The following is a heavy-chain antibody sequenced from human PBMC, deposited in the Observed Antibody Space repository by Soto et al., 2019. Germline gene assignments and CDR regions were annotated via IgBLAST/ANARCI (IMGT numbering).Heavy chain of an antibody. CDR3: ARNSGYAGRDAFDI. CDR1: GFTFSSYS. Sequence: PVGSLRLSCAASGFTFSSYSMNWVRQAPGKGLEWVSSISSSSSYIYYADSVKGRFTISRDNAKNSLYLQMNSLRAEDTAVYYCARNSGYAGRDAFDIWGQGTMVTVSS. CDR2: ISSSSSYI. J-gene: IGHJ3*02. D-gene: IGHD5-12*01. V-gene: IGHV3-21*01.